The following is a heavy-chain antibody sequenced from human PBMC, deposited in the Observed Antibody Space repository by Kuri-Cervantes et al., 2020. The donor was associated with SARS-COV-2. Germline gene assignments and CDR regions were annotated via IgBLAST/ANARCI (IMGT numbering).Heavy chain of an antibody. V-gene: IGHV1-69*13. CDR1: GCTFSSYA. Sequence: SVKVSCKASGCTFSSYAISWVRQAPGQELEWMGGIIPIFGTANYAQKFQGRVTITADESTSKAYMELSSLRSEDTAVYYCARDRACSGGSCYSKIPYAPGNWFDPRGQGTLVTVSS. J-gene: IGHJ5*02. D-gene: IGHD2-15*01. CDR2: IIPIFGTA. CDR3: ARDRACSGGSCYSKIPYAPGNWFDP.